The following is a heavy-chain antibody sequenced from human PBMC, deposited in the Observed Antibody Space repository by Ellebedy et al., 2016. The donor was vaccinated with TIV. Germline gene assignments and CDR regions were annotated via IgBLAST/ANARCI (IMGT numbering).Heavy chain of an antibody. Sequence: GGSLRLXXAASGFTFSSYGMHWVRQAPGKGLEWVAGIPYDGSNKYHADSVKGRFTISRDNSKNTLYLQMNSLRPEDTAVYYCATGRVNSGGLSSIWHTFDYWGLGTLVTASS. V-gene: IGHV3-30*03. CDR2: IPYDGSNK. D-gene: IGHD6-13*01. CDR1: GFTFSSYG. CDR3: ATGRVNSGGLSSIWHTFDY. J-gene: IGHJ4*02.